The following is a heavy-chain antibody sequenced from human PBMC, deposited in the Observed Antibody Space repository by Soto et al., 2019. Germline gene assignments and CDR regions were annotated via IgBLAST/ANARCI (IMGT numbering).Heavy chain of an antibody. D-gene: IGHD3-22*01. CDR2: FYSSGSI. V-gene: IGHV4-39*01. CDR3: ARANYYDSSGPLYYFDY. Sequence: SETLSLTCFVSGYSITAGGYYWSWIRHHPGKGLEWIGSFYSSGSIIYNPSLRSRVSISGDTSSNQFSMSLTSVTAADTAVYYCARANYYDSSGPLYYFDYWGQGTLVTVSS. CDR1: GYSITAGGYY. J-gene: IGHJ4*02.